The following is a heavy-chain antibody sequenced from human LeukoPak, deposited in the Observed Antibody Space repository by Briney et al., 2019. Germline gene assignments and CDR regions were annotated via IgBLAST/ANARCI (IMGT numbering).Heavy chain of an antibody. Sequence: PSETLSLTCTVSGGSISSDSYYWGWIRQPPGKGLQWIGCIYYSGSTYYNPSLKSRVTISVDTSKNQFSLKLSSVTAADTAVYYCARDYQGGYGDKTVDYWGQGTLVTVSS. D-gene: IGHD5-18*01. CDR3: ARDYQGGYGDKTVDY. J-gene: IGHJ4*02. CDR1: GGSISSDSYY. CDR2: IYYSGST. V-gene: IGHV4-39*07.